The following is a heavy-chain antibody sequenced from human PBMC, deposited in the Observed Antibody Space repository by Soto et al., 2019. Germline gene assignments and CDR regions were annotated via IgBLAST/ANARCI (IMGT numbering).Heavy chain of an antibody. CDR2: MNPNSGNT. V-gene: IGHV1-8*01. Sequence: ASVKVSCKASGYTFTSYDINWVRQATGQGLEWMGWMNPNSGNTGYAQKFQGRVTMTRNTSISTAYMELSSLRSEDTAVYYCARGEGGRAPYNWNYWDYYYYYMDVWGKGTTVTVSS. J-gene: IGHJ6*03. CDR3: ARGEGGRAPYNWNYWDYYYYYMDV. CDR1: GYTFTSYD. D-gene: IGHD1-7*01.